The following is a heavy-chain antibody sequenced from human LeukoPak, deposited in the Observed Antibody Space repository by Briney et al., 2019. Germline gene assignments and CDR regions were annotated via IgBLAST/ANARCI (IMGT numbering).Heavy chain of an antibody. D-gene: IGHD5-24*01. Sequence: PGGSLRLSCAASGFTFDDYGMSWVRQAPGKGLEWVSGINWNGGSTGYADSVKGRFTISRDNAKNSLYLQMNSLRAEDTALYYCARDRRMATMPHAFDIWGQGTMVTVSS. CDR1: GFTFDDYG. V-gene: IGHV3-20*04. CDR2: INWNGGST. J-gene: IGHJ3*02. CDR3: ARDRRMATMPHAFDI.